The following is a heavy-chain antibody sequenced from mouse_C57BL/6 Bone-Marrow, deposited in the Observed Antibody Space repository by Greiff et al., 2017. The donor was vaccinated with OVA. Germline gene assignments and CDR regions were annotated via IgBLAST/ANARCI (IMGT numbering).Heavy chain of an antibody. V-gene: IGHV5-17*01. J-gene: IGHJ4*01. CDR3: AKGGYSNYNDAMDY. CDR1: GFTFSDYG. CDR2: ISSGSSTI. Sequence: EVHLVESGGGLVKPGGSLKLSCAASGFTFSDYGMHWVRQAPEKGLEWVAYISSGSSTIYYADTVKGRFTISRDNAKNTLFLQMTSLRSEDTAMYYCAKGGYSNYNDAMDYWGQGTAVTVSS. D-gene: IGHD2-5*01.